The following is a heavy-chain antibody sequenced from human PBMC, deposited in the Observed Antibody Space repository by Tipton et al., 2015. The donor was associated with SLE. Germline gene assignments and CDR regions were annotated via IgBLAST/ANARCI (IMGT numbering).Heavy chain of an antibody. D-gene: IGHD3-10*01. J-gene: IGHJ5*02. CDR1: GYSISSGYY. V-gene: IGHV4-38-2*01. CDR2: INHSGST. CDR3: ARHLLVQDWFDP. Sequence: TLSLTCAVSGYSISSGYYWGWIRQPPGKGLEWIGEINHSGSTNYNPSLKSRVTISVDTSKNQFPLKLSSVTAADTAVYYCARHLLVQDWFDPWGQGTLVTVSS.